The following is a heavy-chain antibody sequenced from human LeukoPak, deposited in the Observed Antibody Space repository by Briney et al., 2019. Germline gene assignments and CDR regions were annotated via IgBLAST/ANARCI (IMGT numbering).Heavy chain of an antibody. V-gene: IGHV3-23*01. Sequence: PGGSLRLSCAASGFTFSSYAMSWVRQAPGKGLEWVSAISGSGGSTYYADSVKGRFTISRDNSKNTLYLQMNSLRAEDTAVYYCANRHYYDSSGYYDAFDIWGQGTMVTVSS. CDR2: ISGSGGST. CDR3: ANRHYYDSSGYYDAFDI. J-gene: IGHJ3*02. CDR1: GFTFSSYA. D-gene: IGHD3-22*01.